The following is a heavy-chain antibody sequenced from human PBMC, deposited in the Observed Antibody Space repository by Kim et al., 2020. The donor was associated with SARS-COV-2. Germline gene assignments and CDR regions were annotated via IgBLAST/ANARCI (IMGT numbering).Heavy chain of an antibody. CDR1: GFTFSSYG. V-gene: IGHV3-30*03. Sequence: GGSLRLSCAASGFTFSSYGMHWVRQAPGKGLEWVAVMSYDGNNKYYADSVKGRFTISRVNSKNTLYLQMNSLRAEDTAVYYCVRCGGDCAGVESTFDIWGQGTMVTVSS. CDR2: MSYDGNNK. D-gene: IGHD2-21*02. J-gene: IGHJ3*02. CDR3: VRCGGDCAGVESTFDI.